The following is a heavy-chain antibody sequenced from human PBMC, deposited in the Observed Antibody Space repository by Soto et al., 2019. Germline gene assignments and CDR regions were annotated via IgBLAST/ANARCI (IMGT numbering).Heavy chain of an antibody. D-gene: IGHD3-22*01. CDR1: GYTFISYG. CDR3: ARDRVPKSSGYFPFDY. V-gene: IGHV1-18*01. CDR2: ISTFNGKT. J-gene: IGHJ4*02. Sequence: QVQLVQSGAEVKKPGASVKVSCKASGYTFISYGISWVRQAPGQGLEWMGWISTFNGKTNYAQNVQGRVTMTTDTSTTTAYMELRSLKSDDTAVYYCARDRVPKSSGYFPFDYLGQGTLVTVSS.